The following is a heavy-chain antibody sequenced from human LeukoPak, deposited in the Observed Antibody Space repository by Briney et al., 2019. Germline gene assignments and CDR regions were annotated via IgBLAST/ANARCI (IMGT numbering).Heavy chain of an antibody. V-gene: IGHV1-69*05. Sequence: RASVKVSCKASGGTFSSYAISWVRQAPGQGLEWMGRIIPIFGTANYAQKFQGRVTITTDESTSTAYMELSSLRSEDTAVYYCAEGSYYDSSGYLDYWGQGTLVTVSS. D-gene: IGHD3-22*01. J-gene: IGHJ4*02. CDR2: IIPIFGTA. CDR3: AEGSYYDSSGYLDY. CDR1: GGTFSSYA.